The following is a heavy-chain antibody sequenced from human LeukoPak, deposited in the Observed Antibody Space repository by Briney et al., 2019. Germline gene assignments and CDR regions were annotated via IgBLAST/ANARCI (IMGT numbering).Heavy chain of an antibody. D-gene: IGHD6-6*01. CDR3: AILYSSSPLDY. J-gene: IGHJ4*02. V-gene: IGHV3-21*04. CDR2: ISSRGDYK. Sequence: PGGSLRLSCAAAGFRFSSYSMKWVRQAPGKGLEWVSSISSRGDYKYYSDSVKGRFTISRDDAKNSLFLQMNSLRAEDTAIYYCAILYSSSPLDYWDQGTLVTVSS. CDR1: GFRFSSYS.